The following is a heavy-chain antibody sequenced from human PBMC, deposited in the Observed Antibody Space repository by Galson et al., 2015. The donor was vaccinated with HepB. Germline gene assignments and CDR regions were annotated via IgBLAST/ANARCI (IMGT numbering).Heavy chain of an antibody. CDR2: IIPILGIA. CDR3: ARVGVVASTNWFDP. CDR1: GGTFSSYA. Sequence: SVKVSCKASGGTFSSYAISWVRQAPGQGLEWMGRIIPILGIANYAQKFQGRVTITADKSTSTAYMELSSLRSEDTAVYYCARVGVVASTNWFDPWGQGTLVTVSS. V-gene: IGHV1-69*04. D-gene: IGHD2-15*01. J-gene: IGHJ5*02.